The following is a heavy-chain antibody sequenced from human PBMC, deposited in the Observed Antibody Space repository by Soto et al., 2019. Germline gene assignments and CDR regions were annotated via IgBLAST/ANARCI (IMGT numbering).Heavy chain of an antibody. V-gene: IGHV1-69*13. CDR3: ARERWDIVVVVAATNYYGMDV. CDR1: GGTFSSYA. D-gene: IGHD2-15*01. J-gene: IGHJ6*02. CDR2: IIPIFGTA. Sequence: SVKVSCKASGGTFSSYAISWVRQAPGQGLEWMGGIIPIFGTANYAQKFQGRVTITADESTSTAYMELSSLRSEDTAVYYCARERWDIVVVVAATNYYGMDVWGQGTTVTVSS.